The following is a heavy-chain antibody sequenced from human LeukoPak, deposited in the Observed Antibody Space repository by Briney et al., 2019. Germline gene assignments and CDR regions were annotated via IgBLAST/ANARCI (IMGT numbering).Heavy chain of an antibody. CDR1: GFTFSSYW. Sequence: GGSLRLSCAASGFTFSSYWMSWVRQAPGKGLEWVANMKQDGSEKYYMDSVKGRFTISRDNAKNSLYLQMNSLRAEDTAVYYCARDDIVVVPAAIEIGGYYYGMDVWGQGTTVTVSS. CDR2: MKQDGSEK. CDR3: ARDDIVVVPAAIEIGGYYYGMDV. D-gene: IGHD2-2*02. V-gene: IGHV3-7*01. J-gene: IGHJ6*02.